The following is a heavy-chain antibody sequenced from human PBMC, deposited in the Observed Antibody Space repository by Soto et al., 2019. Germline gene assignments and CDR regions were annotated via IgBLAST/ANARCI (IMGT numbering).Heavy chain of an antibody. CDR3: ARPSPEDGGLGSWNEYTYYALDV. J-gene: IGHJ6*02. Sequence: QVQLVQSGAEVEKPGSSVKVSCKASGVSFSSYTISWVRQAPGQGLEWMGGITPIFGTANYAQRFQGRVTIPTEESTCPVSMQRSSLRSEDTAVYYCARPSPEDGGLGSWNEYTYYALDVWGQGTRVTVS. CDR1: GVSFSSYT. CDR2: ITPIFGTA. V-gene: IGHV1-69*01. D-gene: IGHD1-1*01.